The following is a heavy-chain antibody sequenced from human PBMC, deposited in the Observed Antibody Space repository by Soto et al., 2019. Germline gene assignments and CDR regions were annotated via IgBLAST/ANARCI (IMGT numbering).Heavy chain of an antibody. CDR2: VYYSGST. CDR3: ARQTGGFGYYFDY. V-gene: IGHV4-39*01. D-gene: IGHD3-16*01. J-gene: IGHJ4*02. Sequence: QLQLQESGPGLVKPSETLSLTCIVSGGSISSSDYYWGWVRQPPGKGLEWIGAVYYSGSTYYNPSFTGRVTISVDTSKNQFSLNLRFVTAADTAVYYCARQTGGFGYYFDYWGQGALVTVSS. CDR1: GGSISSSDYY.